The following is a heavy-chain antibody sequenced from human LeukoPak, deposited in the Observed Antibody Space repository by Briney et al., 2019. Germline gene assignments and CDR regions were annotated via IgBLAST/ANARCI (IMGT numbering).Heavy chain of an antibody. CDR2: IYYSGST. Sequence: PSETLSLTCTVSGGSISSYYWSWIRQPPGKGLEWIGYIYYSGSTNYNPSLKSRVTISVDTSKNQFSLKLSSVTAADTAVYYCARSSTLLRYFDWLQKDDAFDIWGQGTMVTASS. J-gene: IGHJ3*02. D-gene: IGHD3-9*01. CDR3: ARSSTLLRYFDWLQKDDAFDI. V-gene: IGHV4-59*08. CDR1: GGSISSYY.